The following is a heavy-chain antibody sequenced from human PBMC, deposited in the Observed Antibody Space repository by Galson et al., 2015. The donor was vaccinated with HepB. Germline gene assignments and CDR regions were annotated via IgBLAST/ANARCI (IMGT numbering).Heavy chain of an antibody. CDR1: GFTVSGNS. J-gene: IGHJ4*02. D-gene: IGHD5/OR15-5a*01. Sequence: SLRLSCAASGFTVSGNSMSWVRQTPGKGLEWVAVIFGGGMTSYADSVKGRFTISRDNSKNKMFLQMNSLTAEDTAIYYCVVSTAPWGQGTLVTVSS. CDR2: IFGGGMT. V-gene: IGHV3-53*01. CDR3: VVSTAP.